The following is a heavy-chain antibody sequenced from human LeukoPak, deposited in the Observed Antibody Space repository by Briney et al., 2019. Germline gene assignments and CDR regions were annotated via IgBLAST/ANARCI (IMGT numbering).Heavy chain of an antibody. CDR2: ISSSSDYI. D-gene: IGHD2/OR15-2a*01. CDR3: ARGKTSQNIVTRKTYNWFDP. CDR1: GFAFSHAW. J-gene: IGHJ5*02. V-gene: IGHV3-21*01. Sequence: GGSLRLSCAVSGFAFSHAWMSWVRQAPGKGLEWVSSISSSSDYIYYADSVKGRFTISRDNAKNSLYLQMKSPRAEDTAVYYCARGKTSQNIVTRKTYNWFDPWGQGTLVTVSS.